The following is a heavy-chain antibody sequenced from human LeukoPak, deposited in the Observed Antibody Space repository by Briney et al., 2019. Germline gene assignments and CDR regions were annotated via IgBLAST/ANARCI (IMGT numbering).Heavy chain of an antibody. CDR1: GGSISSGTYY. CDR3: ARVTTGGYYNC. J-gene: IGHJ4*02. Sequence: SQTLSLTCTVSGGSISSGTYYWTWIRQPAGKGLEWIGRIYTTGSTNYNPSLKSRVTMSTDTSENQFSLKLSSVTAADTAVYYCARVTTGGYYNCWGQGTLVTVSS. D-gene: IGHD3-22*01. V-gene: IGHV4-61*02. CDR2: IYTTGST.